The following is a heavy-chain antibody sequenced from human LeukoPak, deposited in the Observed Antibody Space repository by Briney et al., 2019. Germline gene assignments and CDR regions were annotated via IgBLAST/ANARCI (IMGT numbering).Heavy chain of an antibody. V-gene: IGHV3-23*01. CDR1: GFTFNTNA. J-gene: IGHJ3*01. D-gene: IGHD6-13*01. Sequence: GGSLRLSCAASGFTFNTNAMAWVRQAPGKGLEWVSAITATDGTAQYAESVNGRFTISRDNSKNSLYLQMDSLRAEDTAIYYCSKARVAAAGTGAFDVWGQGTKVTVSS. CDR3: SKARVAAAGTGAFDV. CDR2: ITATDGTA.